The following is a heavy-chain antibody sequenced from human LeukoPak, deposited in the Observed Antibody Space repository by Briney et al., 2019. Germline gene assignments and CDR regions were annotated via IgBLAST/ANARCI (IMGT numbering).Heavy chain of an antibody. V-gene: IGHV5-51*01. D-gene: IGHD3-10*01. CDR2: IYPGDSDT. J-gene: IGHJ4*02. Sequence: GESLKISCKGSGYSFTSYWIGWVRQMPGKGLEWMGIIYPGDSDTRYSPSFQGQVTISADKSISTAYLQWSSLKASDTAMYYCARSQTSYGSGSFYSHWGQGTLVTVSS. CDR1: GYSFTSYW. CDR3: ARSQTSYGSGSFYSH.